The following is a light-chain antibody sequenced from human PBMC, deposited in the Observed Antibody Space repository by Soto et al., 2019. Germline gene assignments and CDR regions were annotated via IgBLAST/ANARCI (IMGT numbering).Light chain of an antibody. CDR2: GAS. CDR1: QSLSSDS. V-gene: IGKV3-20*01. Sequence: ENVLTQFPGTLSLSPGDRATLSCRASQSLSSDSLARYQQKPGQAPRLLIYGASSRANGIPDRFSGSGSGTDFTLTISRLEPEDFAVYYCHQYGSSPLTFGGGTKVDIK. CDR3: HQYGSSPLT. J-gene: IGKJ4*01.